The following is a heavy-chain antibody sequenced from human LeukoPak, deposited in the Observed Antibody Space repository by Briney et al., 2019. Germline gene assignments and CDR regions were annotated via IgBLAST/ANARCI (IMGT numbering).Heavy chain of an antibody. CDR2: IKQDGSEK. CDR3: ARRGLRSQSGKPYYGSDV. J-gene: IGHJ6*02. CDR1: EFTFSNYW. D-gene: IGHD3-10*01. Sequence: GGSLRLSCAASEFTFSNYWMSWVRQAPGKGLDWGANIKQDGSEKQYVEAVKGRFTISRDNAKNSLYLQMNSLRAEDTAVYYCARRGLRSQSGKPYYGSDVWGQGTTVTVSS. V-gene: IGHV3-7*01.